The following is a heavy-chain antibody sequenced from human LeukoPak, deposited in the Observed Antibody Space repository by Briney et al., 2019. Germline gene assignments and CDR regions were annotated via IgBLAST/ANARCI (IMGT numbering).Heavy chain of an antibody. Sequence: SETLSLTCSVSSGSIKSYYWGWIRQSPGKGLEWIGYIYHTGLANYNPSLKRRVSMSVDTSRNQFSLNLRSMTAADTAMYYCVRYDSGGYSWFAPWGQGILVTVSS. J-gene: IGHJ5*02. CDR1: SGSIKSYY. D-gene: IGHD3-10*01. V-gene: IGHV4-59*08. CDR2: IYHTGLA. CDR3: VRYDSGGYSWFAP.